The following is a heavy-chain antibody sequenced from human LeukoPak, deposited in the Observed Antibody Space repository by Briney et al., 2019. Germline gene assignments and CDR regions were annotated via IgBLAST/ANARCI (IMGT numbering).Heavy chain of an antibody. CDR3: ASKCDYDSSVCP. J-gene: IGHJ5*02. V-gene: IGHV3-11*01. D-gene: IGHD3-22*01. CDR1: GSTFSDYY. CDR2: ISSSGSTI. Sequence: GGSLRPSCAASGSTFSDYYMSWIRQAPGKGLEWVSYISSSGSTIYYADSVKGRFTISRDNAKNSLYLQMNSLRAEDTAVYYCASKCDYDSSVCPWGQGTLVTVSS.